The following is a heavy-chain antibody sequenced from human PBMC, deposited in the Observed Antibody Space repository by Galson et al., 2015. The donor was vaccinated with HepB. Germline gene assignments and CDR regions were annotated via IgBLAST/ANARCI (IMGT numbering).Heavy chain of an antibody. V-gene: IGHV3-73*01. J-gene: IGHJ4*02. Sequence: SLRLSCAASGFTFSGSAMHWVRQASGKGLEWVGRIRSKANSYATAYAASMKGRFTIFRDDSKNTAYLQMNSLKTEDTAVYYCTRRDGYKYYWGQGTLVTVSS. CDR2: IRSKANSYAT. CDR1: GFTFSGSA. D-gene: IGHD5-24*01. CDR3: TRRDGYKYY.